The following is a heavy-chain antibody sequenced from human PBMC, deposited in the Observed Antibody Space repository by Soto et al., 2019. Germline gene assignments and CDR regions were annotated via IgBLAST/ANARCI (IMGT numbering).Heavy chain of an antibody. V-gene: IGHV4-39*07. CDR3: ARRSGSSSRGFDP. CDR2: INHSGST. CDR1: GGSISSGDYY. Sequence: PSETLSLTCTVSGGSISSGDYYWSWIRQPPGKGLEWIGEINHSGSTNYNPSLKSRVTISVDTSKNQFSLKLSSVTAADTAVYYCARRSGSSSRGFDPWGQGTPVTVSS. J-gene: IGHJ5*02. D-gene: IGHD6-13*01.